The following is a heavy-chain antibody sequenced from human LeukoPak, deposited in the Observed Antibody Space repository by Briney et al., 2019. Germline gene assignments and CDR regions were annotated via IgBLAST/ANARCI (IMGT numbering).Heavy chain of an antibody. V-gene: IGHV3-30*03. CDR1: EFSVGSNY. CDR2: ISYDGSNK. CDR3: ATNSVPEF. J-gene: IGHJ4*02. D-gene: IGHD4-23*01. Sequence: GGSLRLSCAASEFSVGSNYMTWVRQAPGKGLEWVAVISYDGSNKYYADSVKGRFTISRDNSKNTLYLQMKSLRPEDTAVYYCATNSVPEFWGQGNLVTVS.